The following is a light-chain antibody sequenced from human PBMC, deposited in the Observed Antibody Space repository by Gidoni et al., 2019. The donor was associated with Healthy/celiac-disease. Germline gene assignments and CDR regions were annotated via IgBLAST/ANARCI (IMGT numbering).Light chain of an antibody. CDR1: KLGDKY. CDR3: QAWDSSTYV. V-gene: IGLV3-1*01. Sequence: SYELTQPPSVSVSPGQTASITCSGDKLGDKYACWYQQKPGQSPVRVSYQDSERPSGIPERFSGSNSGNTATLTISGTQAMDEADYYCQAWDSSTYVFGTGTKVTVL. J-gene: IGLJ1*01. CDR2: QDS.